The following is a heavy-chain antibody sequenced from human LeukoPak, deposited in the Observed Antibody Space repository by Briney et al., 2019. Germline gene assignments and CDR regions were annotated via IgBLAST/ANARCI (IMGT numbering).Heavy chain of an antibody. CDR1: GFTFSDYY. V-gene: IGHV3-11*04. CDR2: ISSSGSTK. J-gene: IGHJ4*02. D-gene: IGHD6-19*01. CDR3: ARDRGIAVATFDY. Sequence: GGSLRLSCAASGFTFSDYYMSWIRQAPGKGLEWVSYISSSGSTKYYADSVKGRFTISRDNAKNSLYLQMNSLRAEDTAVYYCARDRGIAVATFDYWGQGTLVTVSS.